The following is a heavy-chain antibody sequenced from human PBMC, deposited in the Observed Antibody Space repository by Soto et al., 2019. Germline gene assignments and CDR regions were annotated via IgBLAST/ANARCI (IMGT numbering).Heavy chain of an antibody. J-gene: IGHJ4*02. CDR3: TRGQGNH. CDR2: MNPFSGNA. V-gene: IGHV1-8*01. Sequence: QVQLVQSGAEVKKPGASVRVSCKASGYTFTSYDIYWVRPATGQGLEWMGWMNPFSGNAVYTQKCQDRVTMTRDTSINTAYMEMSGLRSEDTAVYYCTRGQGNHWGQGSLVTVSS. CDR1: GYTFTSYD.